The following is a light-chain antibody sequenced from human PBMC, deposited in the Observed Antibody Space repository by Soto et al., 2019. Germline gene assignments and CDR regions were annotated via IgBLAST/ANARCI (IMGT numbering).Light chain of an antibody. CDR1: QSTKSF. Sequence: DIQMTQSPSSLSASIADRVTITCRASQSTKSFLNWYQQKPGKAAELLTFGSSTLQSGVPSRFSSSGSGTDFTLTVSSLQPEDSATYYCQQTYSLPSTFGQGTKLEIQ. J-gene: IGKJ2*01. V-gene: IGKV1-39*01. CDR2: GSS. CDR3: QQTYSLPST.